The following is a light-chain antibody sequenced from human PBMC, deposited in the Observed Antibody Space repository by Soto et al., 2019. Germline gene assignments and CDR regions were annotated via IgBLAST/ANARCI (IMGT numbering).Light chain of an antibody. CDR1: QGIHSN. V-gene: IGKV1-9*01. Sequence: DIQLTQSPSFLSASIGDRVTITCRASQGIHSNLAWYQQKPGKVPKVLIYGASTLQSVVPSRFSGSGSGTEFTLTISSLRPEDFATYYCQQLNNNRLTFGGGTKVEI. CDR2: GAS. J-gene: IGKJ4*01. CDR3: QQLNNNRLT.